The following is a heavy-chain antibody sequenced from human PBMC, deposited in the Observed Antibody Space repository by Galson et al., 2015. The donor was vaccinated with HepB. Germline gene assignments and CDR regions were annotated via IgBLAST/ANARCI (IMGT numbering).Heavy chain of an antibody. CDR1: GYTFTSYA. V-gene: IGHV1-3*01. CDR3: VREGSFLGGNPFDY. CDR2: INAGNGNT. Sequence: SVKVSCKASGYTFTSYAMHWVRQAPGQRLEWMGWINAGNGNTKYSQKFQGRVTITRDTSASTAYMELSSLRSEDTAVYYCVREGSFLGGNPFDYWGQGTLVTVSS. D-gene: IGHD4-23*01. J-gene: IGHJ4*02.